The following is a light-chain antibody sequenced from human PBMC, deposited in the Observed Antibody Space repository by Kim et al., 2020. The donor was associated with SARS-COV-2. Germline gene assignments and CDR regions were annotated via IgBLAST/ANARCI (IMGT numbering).Light chain of an antibody. V-gene: IGKV4-1*01. CDR3: QQYFHTPLT. CDR2: WAS. J-gene: IGKJ4*01. CDR1: QSILYSSNNKNY. Sequence: DIVMTQSPDSLGVSLGERATINCKSSQSILYSSNNKNYLAWYQHKPGQPPKLLIYWASTRESGVPDRFSGSGSGTDFTLTISSLQAEDVAVYYCQQYFHTPLTFGGGTKVDIK.